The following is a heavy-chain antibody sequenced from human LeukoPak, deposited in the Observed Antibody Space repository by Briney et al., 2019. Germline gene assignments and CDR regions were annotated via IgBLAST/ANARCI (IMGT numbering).Heavy chain of an antibody. J-gene: IGHJ4*02. V-gene: IGHV3-23*01. CDR1: GFTFSSSA. Sequence: GGSLRLSCAASGFTFSSSAMSWVRQAPGKGLEWVSNISGSGSGGSTYYADSVKGRFTISRDNSKNTLYLQMNSLRAEDTAVYFCAKRGAAGSYYFDYWGQGTLVTVSS. CDR3: AKRGAAGSYYFDY. CDR2: ISGSGSGGST. D-gene: IGHD4/OR15-4a*01.